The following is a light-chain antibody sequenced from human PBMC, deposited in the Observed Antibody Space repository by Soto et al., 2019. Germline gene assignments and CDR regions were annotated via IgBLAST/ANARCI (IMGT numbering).Light chain of an antibody. CDR1: QSVSSSY. V-gene: IGKV3-20*01. Sequence: IVLTQSPATLSLSPGERATLSCRASQSVSSSYLAWYQQKPGQAPRLLIYGASSRATGIPDRFSGSGSGTDFTLTISRLEPEDFAVYYCQQYGSSRRTFGQGTKVDI. J-gene: IGKJ1*01. CDR2: GAS. CDR3: QQYGSSRRT.